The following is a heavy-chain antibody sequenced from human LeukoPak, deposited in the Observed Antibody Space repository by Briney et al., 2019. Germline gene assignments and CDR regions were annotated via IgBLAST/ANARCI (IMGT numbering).Heavy chain of an antibody. CDR3: AKDPTSHWPGYWFDP. CDR1: GFTFSSYW. D-gene: IGHD2-2*01. J-gene: IGHJ5*02. V-gene: IGHV3-74*01. CDR2: INSDGSST. Sequence: SGGSLRLSCAASGFTFSSYWMHWVRQAPGKGLVWVSRINSDGSSTSYADSVKGRFIISRDNAKNTLYLQMNGLRAEDTAVYYCAKDPTSHWPGYWFDPWGQGTLVTVSS.